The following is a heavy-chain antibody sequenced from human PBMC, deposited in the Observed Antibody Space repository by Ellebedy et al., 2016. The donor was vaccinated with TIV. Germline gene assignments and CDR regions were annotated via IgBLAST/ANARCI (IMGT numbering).Heavy chain of an antibody. CDR3: AKQGDEDY. V-gene: IGHV3-23*01. CDR2: IIGSGGST. J-gene: IGHJ4*02. Sequence: GESLKISCAASGFTFSSYAMSWVRQAPGKGLEWVSDIIGSGGSTYYADSVKGRFTISRDNSKNTLYLQMNSLRAEDTAVYYCAKQGDEDYWGQGTLVTVSS. CDR1: GFTFSSYA.